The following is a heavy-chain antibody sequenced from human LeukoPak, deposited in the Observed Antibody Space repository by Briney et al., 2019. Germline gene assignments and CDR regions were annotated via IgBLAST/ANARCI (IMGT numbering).Heavy chain of an antibody. CDR2: IYFSGST. CDR3: ARVFDILTGYAGGNWFDP. J-gene: IGHJ5*02. V-gene: IGHV4-59*08. Sequence: SETLSLTCTVSGGSISSYYWSWIRQPPGKGLEWIGYIYFSGSTNYNPSPKSRVTISVDPSKNQFSLKPNSVTAADTAVYYCARVFDILTGYAGGNWFDPWGQGTLVTVSS. D-gene: IGHD3-9*01. CDR1: GGSISSYY.